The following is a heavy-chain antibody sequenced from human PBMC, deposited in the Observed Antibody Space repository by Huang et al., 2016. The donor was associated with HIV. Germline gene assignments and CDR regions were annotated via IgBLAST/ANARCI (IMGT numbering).Heavy chain of an antibody. J-gene: IGHJ3*02. D-gene: IGHD3-22*01. CDR1: GGSFSGHY. V-gene: IGHV4-34*02. CDR3: ARMFKYDSGGYWGNDAFDI. Sequence: QVQLQQWGAELLKPSETLSLTCAVSGGSFSGHYWTWIRQPPGRGREWIGEISDSGSTTNNPSLKSRVTSSGDTSQSQFSLKLNSVTAAETAIYYCARMFKYDSGGYWGNDAFDIWGQGTMVTVSS. CDR2: ISDSGST.